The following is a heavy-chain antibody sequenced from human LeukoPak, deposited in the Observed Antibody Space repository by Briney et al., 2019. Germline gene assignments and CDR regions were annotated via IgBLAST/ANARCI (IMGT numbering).Heavy chain of an antibody. CDR1: DFIFSTYP. CDR3: ARDEYDSRWSLFYFDS. D-gene: IGHD6-13*01. CDR2: ISYDGSNT. Sequence: GGSLRLSCAASDFIFSTYPMHWVRQAPGKGLEWVALISYDGSNTYYADSVKGRFTISRDNSKNTLYLQLNSLTPEDTAFYYCARDEYDSRWSLFYFDSWGQGTLVTVSS. V-gene: IGHV3-30-3*01. J-gene: IGHJ4*02.